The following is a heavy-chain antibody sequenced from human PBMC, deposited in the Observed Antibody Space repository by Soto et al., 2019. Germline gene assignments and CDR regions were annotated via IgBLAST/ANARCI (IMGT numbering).Heavy chain of an antibody. D-gene: IGHD1-26*01. CDR2: IKYRGTT. J-gene: IGHJ4*02. CDR1: GGSISSSSHY. V-gene: IGHV4-39*01. Sequence: QLQLQESGPGLVKPSETLSLTCTVSGGSISSSSHYWGWVRQPPGTGLAWIASIKYRGTTYYNPSLTRRLTISLDTAEKQLSLELGSVTAAGAAVYHCVRSGITGSYYGASDYWGEGTLVTVPS. CDR3: VRSGITGSYYGASDY.